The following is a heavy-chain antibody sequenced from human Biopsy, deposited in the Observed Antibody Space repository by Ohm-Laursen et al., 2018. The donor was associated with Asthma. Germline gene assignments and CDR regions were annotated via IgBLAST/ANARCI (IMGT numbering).Heavy chain of an antibody. D-gene: IGHD3-22*01. CDR2: ISGSGGST. J-gene: IGHJ4*02. V-gene: IGHV3-23*01. Sequence: GSLRLSCTASGFTFSSYAMSWVRQAPGKGLEWVSAISGSGGSTYYADSVKGRFTISRDNSKNMLYLQMNSLRAEDTAVYYCARDFYDSSGYLHFDYWGQGTLVTVSS. CDR1: GFTFSSYA. CDR3: ARDFYDSSGYLHFDY.